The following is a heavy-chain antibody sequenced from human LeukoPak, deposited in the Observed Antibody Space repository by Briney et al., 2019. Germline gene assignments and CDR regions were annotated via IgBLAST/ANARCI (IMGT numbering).Heavy chain of an antibody. CDR1: GFTFSSYG. D-gene: IGHD3-10*01. Sequence: GGSLRLSCAASGFTFSSYGMHWVRQAPGKGLEWVAFIRYDGSNKCYADSVRGRFTISRDNSKNTLYLQMNSLRAEDTAVYYCAKDFERGGLRGVPYDYWGQGTLVTVSS. CDR3: AKDFERGGLRGVPYDY. J-gene: IGHJ4*02. V-gene: IGHV3-30*02. CDR2: IRYDGSNK.